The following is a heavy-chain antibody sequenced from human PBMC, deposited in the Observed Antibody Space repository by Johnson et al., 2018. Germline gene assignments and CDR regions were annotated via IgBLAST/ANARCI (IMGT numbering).Heavy chain of an antibody. CDR1: GITFSSYA. J-gene: IGHJ3*01. CDR3: VKGRITFIVDVFDF. V-gene: IGHV3-23*04. D-gene: IGHD3-22*01. CDR2: MSGSGDTT. Sequence: VQLVQSGGGLVQPGGSLRLSCEASGITFSSYAMNWVRQAPGKGLEWVSSMSGSGDTTYYADSVKGRFTISREDSKSTLYLQMNRLGGEDTAVYYCVKGRITFIVDVFDFWGQGTMVTVSS.